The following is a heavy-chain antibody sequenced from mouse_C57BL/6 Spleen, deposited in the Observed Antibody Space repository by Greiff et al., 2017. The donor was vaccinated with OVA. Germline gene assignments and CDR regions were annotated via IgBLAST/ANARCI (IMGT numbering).Heavy chain of an antibody. CDR2: IDPSDSYT. V-gene: IGHV1-59*01. CDR1: GYTFTSYW. D-gene: IGHD2-5*01. J-gene: IGHJ4*01. CDR3: ARAYYSNSAGFDYAMDY. Sequence: VQLQQPGAELVRPGTSVKLSCKASGYTFTSYWMHWVKQRPGQGLEWIGVIDPSDSYTNYNQKFKGKATLTVDTSSSTAYMQLSSLTSEDSAVYYCARAYYSNSAGFDYAMDYWGQGTSVTVSS.